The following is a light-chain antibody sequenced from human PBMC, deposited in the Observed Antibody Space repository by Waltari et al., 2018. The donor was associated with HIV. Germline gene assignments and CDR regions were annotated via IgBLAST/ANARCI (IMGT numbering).Light chain of an antibody. CDR2: DSN. Sequence: SVLTQPPSVSAAPGQKVTISCSGSSANIGNNYVTWYQQLPGPAPKLLIYDSNKRPSGIPDRFSGSKSGTSGTLAITGLQTGDEADYYCGTWDSSLSAWVFGGGTKLTVL. V-gene: IGLV1-51*01. J-gene: IGLJ3*02. CDR1: SANIGNNY. CDR3: GTWDSSLSAWV.